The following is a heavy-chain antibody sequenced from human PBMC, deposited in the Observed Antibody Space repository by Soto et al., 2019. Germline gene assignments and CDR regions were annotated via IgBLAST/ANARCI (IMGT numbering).Heavy chain of an antibody. J-gene: IGHJ3*02. D-gene: IGHD2-15*01. CDR3: ARGYXSGGSCYFGAFDI. Sequence: QVQLVQSGAEVKKPGASVKVSCKASGYTFTGYYMHWVRQAPGQGLEWMGWINPNSGGTNYAQKFQGWVTMTRDTSISTAYMELSRLRSDDTAVYYCARGYXSGGSCYFGAFDIWGQGTMVTVSS. V-gene: IGHV1-2*04. CDR2: INPNSGGT. CDR1: GYTFTGYY.